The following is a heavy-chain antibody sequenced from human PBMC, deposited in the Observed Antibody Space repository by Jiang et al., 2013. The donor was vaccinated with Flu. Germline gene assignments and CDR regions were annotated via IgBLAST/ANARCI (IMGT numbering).Heavy chain of an antibody. CDR3: AREHGYYDSSNYYYLAGFQH. J-gene: IGHJ1*01. CDR1: GFTFRSYW. CDR2: INSDGSST. Sequence: RLSCAASGFTFRSYWMHWVRQAPGKGLVWVSRINSDGSSTSYADSVKGRFTISRDNAKNTLSLQMNSLRAEDTAVYYCAREHGYYDSSNYYYLAGFQHWGQGTLVTVSS. V-gene: IGHV3-74*01. D-gene: IGHD3-22*01.